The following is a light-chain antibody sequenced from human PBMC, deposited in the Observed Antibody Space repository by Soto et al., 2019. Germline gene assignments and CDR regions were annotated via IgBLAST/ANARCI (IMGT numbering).Light chain of an antibody. J-gene: IGLJ2*01. CDR3: SSYTSRSTLGV. CDR1: HSDIGGYNY. CDR2: DVS. Sequence: SALTQPASVSGSPGQSITISCTGTHSDIGGYNYVSWYQQHPGKAPKLMIYDVSNRPSGVSYRFSGSKSGNTASLTISGLQAEDEADYYCSSYTSRSTLGVFGGGTKLTVL. V-gene: IGLV2-14*03.